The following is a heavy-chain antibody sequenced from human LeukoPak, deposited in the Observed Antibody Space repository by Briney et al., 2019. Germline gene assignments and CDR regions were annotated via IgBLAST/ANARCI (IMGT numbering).Heavy chain of an antibody. J-gene: IGHJ5*02. CDR1: GYSISSGYY. V-gene: IGHV4-38-2*01. Sequence: SETLSLTCAVSGYSISSGYYWGWIRQPPGKGLEWIGSIYHSESTYYNPSLKSRVTISVDTSKNQFSLKLSSVTAADTAVYYCASPRGYYDSSGYLSNWFDPWGQGTLVTVSS. D-gene: IGHD3-22*01. CDR3: ASPRGYYDSSGYLSNWFDP. CDR2: IYHSEST.